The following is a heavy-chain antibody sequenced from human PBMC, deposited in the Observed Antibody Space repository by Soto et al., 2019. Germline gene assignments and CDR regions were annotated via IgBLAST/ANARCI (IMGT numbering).Heavy chain of an antibody. D-gene: IGHD3-3*01. CDR1: GGTFSSYA. CDR3: ARAGSDFWSGTRPYDAFDI. Sequence: QVQLVQSGAEVKKPGSSVKVSCKASGGTFSSYAISWVRQAPGQGLEWMGGIIPIFGTANYAQKFQGRVTITEDKSTSTAYMELSSLRSEDTAVYYCARAGSDFWSGTRPYDAFDIWGQGTMVTVSS. J-gene: IGHJ3*02. CDR2: IIPIFGTA. V-gene: IGHV1-69*06.